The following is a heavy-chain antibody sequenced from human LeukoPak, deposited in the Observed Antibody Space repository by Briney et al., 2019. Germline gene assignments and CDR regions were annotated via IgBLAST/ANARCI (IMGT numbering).Heavy chain of an antibody. J-gene: IGHJ6*02. Sequence: GGSLRLSCAASGFTFSNYAMSWVRQAPGKGLEWVSTISGSGGSAFYADSVKGRFTISRDNSRNTLYLQMNSLRAEDTAIYYCAKDDYSYYAMDVWGRGTTVTVSS. CDR1: GFTFSNYA. CDR3: AKDDYSYYAMDV. V-gene: IGHV3-23*01. CDR2: ISGSGGSA.